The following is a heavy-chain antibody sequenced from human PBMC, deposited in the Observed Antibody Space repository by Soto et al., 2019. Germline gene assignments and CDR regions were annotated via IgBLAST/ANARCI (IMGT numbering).Heavy chain of an antibody. CDR1: GFTFSSYA. J-gene: IGHJ5*02. V-gene: IGHV3-23*01. D-gene: IGHD4-17*01. CDR2: ISGSGGST. CDR3: AKDPATVTTGWFEP. Sequence: EVQLLESGGGLVQPGGSLRLSCAASGFTFSSYAMSWVRQAPGKGLEWVSAISGSGGSTYYADSMKGRFTISRDNSKNTLYLQMNSLRAVDTAVYYYAKDPATVTTGWFEPCGQGTLVTVSS.